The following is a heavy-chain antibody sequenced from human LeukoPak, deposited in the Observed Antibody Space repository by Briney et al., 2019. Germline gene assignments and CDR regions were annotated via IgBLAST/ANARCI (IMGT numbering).Heavy chain of an antibody. CDR1: GGSISSYY. CDR2: IYYSGST. CDR3: ARSVTMVRNYYYGMDV. Sequence: SETLSLTCTVSGGSISSYYWSWIRQPPGKGLEWIGYIYYSGSTNYNPSLKSRVTISVDTSKNQFSLKLSSVAAADTAVYYCARSVTMVRNYYYGMDVWGKGTTVTVSS. D-gene: IGHD3-10*01. V-gene: IGHV4-59*01. J-gene: IGHJ6*04.